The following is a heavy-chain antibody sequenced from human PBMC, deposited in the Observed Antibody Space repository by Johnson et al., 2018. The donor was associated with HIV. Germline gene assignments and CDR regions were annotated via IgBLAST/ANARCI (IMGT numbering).Heavy chain of an antibody. D-gene: IGHD6-6*01. CDR3: ALSGSSVVVAFDI. J-gene: IGHJ3*02. Sequence: VQLVESGGGLVQPGGSLRLSCAASGFTVSSNYMSWVRQAPGKGLEWVSVIYSGGSTYYADSVKGGFTISRDNSKNTLYLQMNSLRAEDTAVYYCALSGSSVVVAFDIWGQGTMVTVSS. V-gene: IGHV3-66*01. CDR2: IYSGGST. CDR1: GFTVSSNY.